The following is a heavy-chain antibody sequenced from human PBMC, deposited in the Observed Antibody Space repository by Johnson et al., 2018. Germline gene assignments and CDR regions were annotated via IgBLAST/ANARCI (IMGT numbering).Heavy chain of an antibody. Sequence: QVQLQQWGAGLLKPSETLSLICAVYGGSFSGYYWSWIRPPPGKGLEWIGEINHSGNTNFHPSLKRRVTISVDTSKNQFSLNLSSVTAADTAVYDCARGRYCSGGSCLLRARPGYFQHWGQGTLVTVSS. D-gene: IGHD2-15*01. CDR3: ARGRYCSGGSCLLRARPGYFQH. CDR2: INHSGNT. V-gene: IGHV4-34*01. J-gene: IGHJ1*01. CDR1: GGSFSGYY.